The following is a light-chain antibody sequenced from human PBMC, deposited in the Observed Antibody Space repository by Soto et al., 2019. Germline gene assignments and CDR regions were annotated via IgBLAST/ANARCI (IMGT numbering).Light chain of an antibody. CDR3: HQRQSWPRT. J-gene: IGKJ1*01. CDR2: DAS. Sequence: DIQMTQSPSSLSASVGDTVTITCQASQDITNHLNWYQQKPGKAPNLLIYDASHLETGVPSRFSGSGSGTYFTLTISSLQPEDIATYYCHQRQSWPRTFGQGTKVEIK. CDR1: QDITNH. V-gene: IGKV1-33*01.